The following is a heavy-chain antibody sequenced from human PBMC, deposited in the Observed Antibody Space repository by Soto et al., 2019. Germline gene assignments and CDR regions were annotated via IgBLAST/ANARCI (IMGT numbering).Heavy chain of an antibody. J-gene: IGHJ4*02. CDR2: ISPYNGNT. CDR1: GYIVVTYG. Sequence: ASVKVSCKTSGYIVVTYGISWVRQAPGQGLEWMGRISPYNGNTNYAHNLQGRVTMTTDTSTSTAYMELGSLRANDTAVYYCGRDLAGSGSYYSDHWGRGRQVTVSS. CDR3: GRDLAGSGSYYSDH. D-gene: IGHD3-10*01. V-gene: IGHV1-18*01.